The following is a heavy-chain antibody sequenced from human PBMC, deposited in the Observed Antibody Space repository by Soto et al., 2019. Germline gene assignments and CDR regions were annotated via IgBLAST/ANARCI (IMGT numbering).Heavy chain of an antibody. Sequence: GASVKVSCKASGGTFSSYAISWVRQAPGQGLEWMGGIIPIFGTANYAQKFQGRVTITADESTSTAYMELSSLRSEDTAVYYCASARFLEWLLPFDYWGQGTLVTVSS. CDR2: IIPIFGTA. V-gene: IGHV1-69*13. D-gene: IGHD3-3*01. J-gene: IGHJ4*02. CDR1: GGTFSSYA. CDR3: ASARFLEWLLPFDY.